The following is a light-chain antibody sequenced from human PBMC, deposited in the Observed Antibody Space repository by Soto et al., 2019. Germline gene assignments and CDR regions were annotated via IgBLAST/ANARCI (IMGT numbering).Light chain of an antibody. CDR1: SSDVGDYNY. Sequence: QSVLTQPAAVSGSPGQSITISCTGTSSDVGDYNYVSWYQQHPGKAPKLIISEVRNWPSGVSIRFSGSKSANTASLTISGLQAEDEADYYCSSYTSTRIYVFGSGTKVTVL. J-gene: IGLJ1*01. V-gene: IGLV2-14*01. CDR3: SSYTSTRIYV. CDR2: EVR.